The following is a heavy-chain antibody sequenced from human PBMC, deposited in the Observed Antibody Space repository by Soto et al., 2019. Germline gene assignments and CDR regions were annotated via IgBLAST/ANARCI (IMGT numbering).Heavy chain of an antibody. CDR1: GFSFSDYY. V-gene: IGHV3-72*01. Sequence: EVQLVESGGGLVQPGGSLRLSCAASGFSFSDYYINWVRQAPGKGLEWVGRTRNKASSYTTDYAAFVKGRFTISRDDSKNLLFLKMNRLNTEDTAVYYCAREGVSSGPDYEYWGQGTLVTVSS. J-gene: IGHJ4*02. CDR3: AREGVSSGPDYEY. D-gene: IGHD3-22*01. CDR2: TRNKASSYTT.